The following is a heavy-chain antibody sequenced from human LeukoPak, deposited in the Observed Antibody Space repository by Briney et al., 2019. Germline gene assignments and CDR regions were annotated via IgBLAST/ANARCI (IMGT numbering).Heavy chain of an antibody. CDR2: IYSGGST. CDR1: GFTVSSNY. J-gene: IGHJ4*02. CDR3: AKEGRSGYVLFNFDY. Sequence: GGSLRLSCTASGFTVSSNYRSWVRQAPGKGLEWVADIYSGGSTYYADSVKGRVTISIDTSKNKFYLQMNSLSAADTAVYFCAKEGRSGYVLFNFDYWGQGTLVTVSS. D-gene: IGHD6-25*01. V-gene: IGHV3-53*01.